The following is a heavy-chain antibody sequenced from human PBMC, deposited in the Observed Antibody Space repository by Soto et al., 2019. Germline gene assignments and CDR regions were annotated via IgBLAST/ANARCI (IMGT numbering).Heavy chain of an antibody. J-gene: IGHJ4*02. CDR3: ALSYAVTTGY. CDR2: INSDGSST. V-gene: IGHV3-74*01. Sequence: EVQLVESGGGLVQPGGSLRLSCAASGLTFSSYWMHWVRQAPGKGLVWVSRINSDGSSTNYADSVKGRFTISRDNAKNTLYLQMNSLRAEDTAVSYCALSYAVTTGYWGPGTLVTVSS. D-gene: IGHD4-17*01. CDR1: GLTFSSYW.